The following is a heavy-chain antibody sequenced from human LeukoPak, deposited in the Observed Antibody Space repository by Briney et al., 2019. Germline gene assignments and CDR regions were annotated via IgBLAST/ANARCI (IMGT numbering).Heavy chain of an antibody. V-gene: IGHV3-48*01. CDR2: ISSSSSTI. J-gene: IGHJ4*02. D-gene: IGHD3-22*01. CDR1: GFTFSSYS. Sequence: GGSLRLSCAASGFTFSSYSMNWVRQAPGKGLEWVSYISSSSSTIYYADSVKGRFTISRDNAKSSLYLQMNSLRAEDTAVYYCARNANYYDSSGDFDYWGQGTLVTVSS. CDR3: ARNANYYDSSGDFDY.